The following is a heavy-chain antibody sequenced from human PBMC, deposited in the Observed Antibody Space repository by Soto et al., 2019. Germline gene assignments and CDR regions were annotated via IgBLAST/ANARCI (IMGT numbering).Heavy chain of an antibody. Sequence: QVQLAESGGGVVLPGRSLRLSCAASGFTFSDYAMHWVRQATGKGLEWLAVISYDGSHTDYTDSVRGRFTISRDNPRNTQLLQMSSLRAEDTAVYNCARGHYYDTAGYRPADSWGQGTLVTVSS. CDR1: GFTFSDYA. CDR3: ARGHYYDTAGYRPADS. V-gene: IGHV3-30-3*01. CDR2: ISYDGSHT. J-gene: IGHJ4*02. D-gene: IGHD3-22*01.